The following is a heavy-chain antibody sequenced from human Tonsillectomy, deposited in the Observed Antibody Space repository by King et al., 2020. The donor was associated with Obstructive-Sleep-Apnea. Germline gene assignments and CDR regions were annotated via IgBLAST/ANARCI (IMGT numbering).Heavy chain of an antibody. Sequence: VQLVESGAEVKKPGASVKVSCKVSGYTLTELSMHWVRQAPGKGLEWMGGFDPEDGETIYAQKFQGRVTMTEDTSTDTAYMELSSLGSEDTAVYYCATRRSSSWYGVNWFDPWGQGTLVTVSS. D-gene: IGHD6-13*01. CDR2: FDPEDGET. CDR3: ATRRSSSWYGVNWFDP. CDR1: GYTLTELS. J-gene: IGHJ5*02. V-gene: IGHV1-24*01.